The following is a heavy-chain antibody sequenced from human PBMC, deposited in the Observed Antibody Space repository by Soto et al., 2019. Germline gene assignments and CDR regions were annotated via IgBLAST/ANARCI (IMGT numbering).Heavy chain of an antibody. D-gene: IGHD6-19*01. Sequence: QVQLVESGGGVVQPGRSLRVSCAASGFTFSIYAMHWVRQAPGTGLEWVAVISYDGTKTYYADSVTGRFTISRDNSKNTVYLQMISLRDEDPTVYYCANDRGPRRQWLIYVCYYLCQGTVVTVSP. CDR1: GFTFSIYA. CDR3: ANDRGPRRQWLIYVCYY. V-gene: IGHV3-30*18. J-gene: IGHJ4*02. CDR2: ISYDGTKT.